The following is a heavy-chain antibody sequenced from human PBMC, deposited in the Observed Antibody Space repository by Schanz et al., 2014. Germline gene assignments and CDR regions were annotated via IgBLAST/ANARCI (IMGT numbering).Heavy chain of an antibody. CDR1: GYIFTSYS. CDR2: INPSGVST. J-gene: IGHJ4*02. D-gene: IGHD6-6*01. V-gene: IGHV1-46*01. Sequence: QVHLVQSGAEVKKPGASVKVSCKASGYIFTSYSMHWVRQAPGQGLEWLGIINPSGVSTSSAPEFQGRVTMTRDTSTSTLQMELSSLRSEDTAVYYCARGGAYRSPSPVFYFDYWGQGTLVTVSS. CDR3: ARGGAYRSPSPVFYFDY.